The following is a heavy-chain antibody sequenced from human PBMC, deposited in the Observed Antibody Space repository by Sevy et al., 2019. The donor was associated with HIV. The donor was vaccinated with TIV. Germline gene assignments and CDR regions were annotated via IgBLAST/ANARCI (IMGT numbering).Heavy chain of an antibody. D-gene: IGHD6-13*01. Sequence: ASEKVSCKASGYTFTTYAITWVRQAPGEGLEWMGWISVNNGNRNYAQKVQDRVTMTTDTSTNTAYMELRSLRSDDTAMYYCARVVMSSSWPCFDYWGQGTLVTVSS. J-gene: IGHJ4*02. V-gene: IGHV1-18*01. CDR2: ISVNNGNR. CDR1: GYTFTTYA. CDR3: ARVVMSSSWPCFDY.